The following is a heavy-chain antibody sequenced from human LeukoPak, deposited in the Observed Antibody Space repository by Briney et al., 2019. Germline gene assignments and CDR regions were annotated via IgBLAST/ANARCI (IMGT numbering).Heavy chain of an antibody. CDR1: GFIFSSYS. D-gene: IGHD1-26*01. J-gene: IGHJ4*02. V-gene: IGHV3-23*01. CDR2: ITGSGGNT. Sequence: GGSLRLSCAASGFIFSSYSMSWVRQAPGKGLEWVSVITGSGGNTYYADSVKGRFTISKDNSKNTLYLQMNSLRAEDTAVYYCAKDGSPGAGGLYYDYWGQGTLVTVSS. CDR3: AKDGSPGAGGLYYDY.